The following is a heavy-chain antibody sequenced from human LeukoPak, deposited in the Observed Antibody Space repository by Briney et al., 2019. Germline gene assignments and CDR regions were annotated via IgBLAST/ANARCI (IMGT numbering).Heavy chain of an antibody. Sequence: GGSLRLSCAASAFTFSSYEMNWVRQAPGKGLEWVSYISSSGSTIYYADSVKGRFPISRENAKNSLYLQMNRLRAEATAVHYCARGSPSDIVDSYYYYGMDVWGQGTTVTVFS. J-gene: IGHJ6*02. CDR3: ARGSPSDIVDSYYYYGMDV. CDR2: ISSSGSTI. V-gene: IGHV3-48*03. D-gene: IGHD5-12*01. CDR1: AFTFSSYE.